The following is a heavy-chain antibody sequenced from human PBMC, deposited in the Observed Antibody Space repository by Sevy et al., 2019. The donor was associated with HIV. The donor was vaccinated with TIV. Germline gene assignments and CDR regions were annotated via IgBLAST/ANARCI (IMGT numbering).Heavy chain of an antibody. CDR1: GGTFSSYA. CDR3: ARDEILEWLVTRHYYYYGMDV. D-gene: IGHD3-3*01. Sequence: ASVKVSCKASGGTFSSYAISWVRQAPGQGLEWMGGIIPIFGTANYAQTFQGRVTITADESTSTAYMELSSLRSEDTAVYYCARDEILEWLVTRHYYYYGMDVWGQGTTVTVSS. V-gene: IGHV1-69*13. CDR2: IIPIFGTA. J-gene: IGHJ6*02.